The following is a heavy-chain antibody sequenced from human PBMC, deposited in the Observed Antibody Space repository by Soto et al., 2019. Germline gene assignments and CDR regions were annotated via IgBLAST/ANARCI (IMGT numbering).Heavy chain of an antibody. CDR1: GYTFNDFG. V-gene: IGHV1-18*01. Sequence: QVHLLQSGAEVQKPGASVKVSCKTSGYTFNDFGITWVRQAPGLGLEWLGWIYSKAGKMNFAPKFQHRVIMTTDTSTRTAFMELTSLTYDNSSIYFCASDIAFDIDYWGQGTLVTVSS. CDR3: ASDIAFDIDY. CDR2: IYSKAGKM. J-gene: IGHJ4*02. D-gene: IGHD6-13*01.